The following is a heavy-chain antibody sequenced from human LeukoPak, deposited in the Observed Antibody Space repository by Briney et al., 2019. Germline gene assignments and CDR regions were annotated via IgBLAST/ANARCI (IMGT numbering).Heavy chain of an antibody. CDR3: TTRKLVTMVRGVIIAAPSFDY. Sequence: GGSLRLSCGASGFTFTNAWMSWVRQAPGKGLEWVGRIKSKTDGGTTDYAAPVKGRFTISRDDSKNTLYLQMNSLKTEDTAVYNCTTRKLVTMVRGVIIAAPSFDYWGQGTLVTVSS. J-gene: IGHJ4*02. V-gene: IGHV3-15*01. CDR1: GFTFTNAW. D-gene: IGHD3-10*01. CDR2: IKSKTDGGTT.